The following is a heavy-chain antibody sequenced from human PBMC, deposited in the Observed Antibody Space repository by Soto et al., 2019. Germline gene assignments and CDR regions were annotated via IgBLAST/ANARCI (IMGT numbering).Heavy chain of an antibody. CDR2: MNPNSGNT. CDR3: ARGRLGYYYYGMDD. J-gene: IGHJ6*02. CDR1: GYKFTSYD. V-gene: IGHV1-8*01. Sequence: DSLKICYKDTGYKFTSYDITWVRQATGQGLEWMGWMNPNSGNTGYAQKFQGRVTMTRNTSISTAYMELSSLRSEDTAVYYCARGRLGYYYYGMDDWGQLTTVT.